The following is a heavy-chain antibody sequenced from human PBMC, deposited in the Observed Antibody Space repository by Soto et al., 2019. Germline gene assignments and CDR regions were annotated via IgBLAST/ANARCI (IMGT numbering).Heavy chain of an antibody. D-gene: IGHD4-17*01. Sequence: QVQLQQWGAGLLKPSETLSLTCAVYGGSFSGYYWSWIRQPPGKGLEWIGEINHSGSTNYNPSLKSRVTISVDTSKNQFSLKLSSLTAADTAVYYCARGKYGDSDAFDIWGQGTMVTVSS. CDR3: ARGKYGDSDAFDI. CDR1: GGSFSGYY. V-gene: IGHV4-34*01. J-gene: IGHJ3*02. CDR2: INHSGST.